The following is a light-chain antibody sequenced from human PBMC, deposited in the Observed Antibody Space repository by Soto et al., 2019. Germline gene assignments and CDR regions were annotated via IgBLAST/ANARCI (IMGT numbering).Light chain of an antibody. CDR3: PVFYRSLSGYV. J-gene: IGLJ1*01. CDR1: SSNIGAGYD. Sequence: QSVLTQPPSVSGAPGQRVTISCTGSSSNIGAGYDVHWYQQLPGTAPKLLIYGNSNRPSGVPDRFSGSKSGTSASLAITGLQGEDEAYYFSPVFYRSLSGYVFGTGTKVTVL. CDR2: GNS. V-gene: IGLV1-40*01.